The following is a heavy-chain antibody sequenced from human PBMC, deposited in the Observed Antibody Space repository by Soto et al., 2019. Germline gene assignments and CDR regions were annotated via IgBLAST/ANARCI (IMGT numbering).Heavy chain of an antibody. V-gene: IGHV4-59*08. D-gene: IGHD3-10*01. CDR1: GGSISSYY. CDR3: ARLWWWFGDY. J-gene: IGHJ4*02. CDR2: IYYSGTT. Sequence: QVQLQESGPGLVKPSETLSLTCTVSGGSISSYYWSWIRQPPGKGLEWIGYIYYSGTTNYNPSLKSRVTISVDPSKNRISLKLSSVTAAATAVYYGARLWWWFGDYWGQGTLVTVSS.